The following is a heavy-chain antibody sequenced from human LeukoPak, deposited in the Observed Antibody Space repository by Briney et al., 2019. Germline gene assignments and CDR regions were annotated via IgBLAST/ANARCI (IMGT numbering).Heavy chain of an antibody. D-gene: IGHD3-10*01. Sequence: SVKVSCKASGGTFSSYAISWVRQAPGQGLEWMGGIIPIFGTANYAQKFQGRVTITADESTSTAYMELSSLRSEDTAVYYCAREQGYYGSGSYLDWFDPWGQGTLVTVSS. CDR3: AREQGYYGSGSYLDWFDP. J-gene: IGHJ5*02. V-gene: IGHV1-69*13. CDR1: GGTFSSYA. CDR2: IIPIFGTA.